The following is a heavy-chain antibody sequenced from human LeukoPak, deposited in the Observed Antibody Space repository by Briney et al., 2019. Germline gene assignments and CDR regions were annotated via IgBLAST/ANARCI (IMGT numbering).Heavy chain of an antibody. CDR3: ARGYSSIRAFDY. CDR2: INHSGST. J-gene: IGHJ4*02. CDR1: GGSFSGYY. D-gene: IGHD6-13*01. V-gene: IGHV4-34*01. Sequence: PSETLSLTCAVYGGSFSGYYWSWIRQPPGKGLEWMGEINHSGSTNYNPSLKSRVTISVDTSKNQFSLKLSSVTAADTAVYYCARGYSSIRAFDYWGQGTLVTVSS.